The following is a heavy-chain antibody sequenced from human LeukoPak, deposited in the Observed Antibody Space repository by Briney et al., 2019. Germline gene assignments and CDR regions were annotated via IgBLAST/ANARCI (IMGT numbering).Heavy chain of an antibody. V-gene: IGHV4-39*07. J-gene: IGHJ3*02. CDR2: IFCSGST. Sequence: SETLSLTCTVSGDSLSSSSYYWVWIRQPPGMGREGIGAIFCSGSTYDNPSRRRRVTISVDTTKNQFSLKLRSGTAAGTAVYYCECLPSKGVFDMWGEATMPTLPS. D-gene: IGHD2-8*01. CDR3: ECLPSKGVFDM. CDR1: GDSLSSSSYY.